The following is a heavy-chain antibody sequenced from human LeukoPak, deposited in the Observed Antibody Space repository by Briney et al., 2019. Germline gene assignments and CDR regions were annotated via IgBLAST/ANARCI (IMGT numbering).Heavy chain of an antibody. CDR3: ARDPPRIVVVVAATNYYGMDV. CDR1: GYTFTSYY. Sequence: ASVKVSCKASGYTFTSYYMHWVRQAPGQGLEWMGIINPSGGSTSYAQKFQGRVTMTRDTSTSTVYMELSSLRSEDTAVYYCARDPPRIVVVVAATNYYGMDVWGQGTTVTVSS. D-gene: IGHD2-15*01. CDR2: INPSGGST. J-gene: IGHJ6*02. V-gene: IGHV1-46*01.